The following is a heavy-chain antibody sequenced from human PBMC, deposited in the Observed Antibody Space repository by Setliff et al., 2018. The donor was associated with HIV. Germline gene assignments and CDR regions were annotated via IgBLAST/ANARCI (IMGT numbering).Heavy chain of an antibody. V-gene: IGHV1-69*13. J-gene: IGHJ4*02. D-gene: IGHD2-8*01. CDR2: IIPLFGTT. CDR3: ARKYCTNGVCYKTGEFDY. Sequence: GASVKVSCKASGGTFNNYAISWVRQAPGQGLEWVGGIIPLFGTTNYAQKFQGRVTITADESTNTAHMELNSLRSIDTAMYYCARKYCTNGVCYKTGEFDYWGQGTLVTVSS. CDR1: GGTFNNYA.